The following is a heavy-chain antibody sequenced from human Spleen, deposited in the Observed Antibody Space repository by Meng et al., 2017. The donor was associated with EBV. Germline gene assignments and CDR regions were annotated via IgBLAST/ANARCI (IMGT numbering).Heavy chain of an antibody. CDR2: IRRGGYNT. CDR1: GLSSRMDV. V-gene: IGHV3-23*01. CDR3: VVWLEHHFDH. Sequence: EEHSLVSWGVCVQPGVPLKLSCGVSGLSSRMDVRNWVRQATGEGLEWCSTIRRGGYNTHYADSVKGRFTISRDHFQNPLYLQMNSRRAEDTALYYCVVWLEHHFDHWGQGTLVTVSS. D-gene: IGHD2-8*01. J-gene: IGHJ4*02.